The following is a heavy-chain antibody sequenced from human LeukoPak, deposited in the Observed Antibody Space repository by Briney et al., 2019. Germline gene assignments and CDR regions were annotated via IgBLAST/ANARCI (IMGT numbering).Heavy chain of an antibody. Sequence: SETLSLTCTVSGGSISSSSYYWGWIRQPPGKGLEWIGSTYYSGSTNYNPSLKSRVTISVDTSKNQFSLKLSSVTAADTAVYYCARMRADNIVVVTAILGYQPRYYFDYWGQGTLVTVSS. CDR1: GGSISSSSYY. CDR3: ARMRADNIVVVTAILGYQPRYYFDY. J-gene: IGHJ4*02. CDR2: TYYSGST. D-gene: IGHD2-21*02. V-gene: IGHV4-39*07.